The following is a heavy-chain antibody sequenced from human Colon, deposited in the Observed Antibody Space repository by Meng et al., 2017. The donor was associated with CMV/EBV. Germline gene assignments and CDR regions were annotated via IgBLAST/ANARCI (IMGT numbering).Heavy chain of an antibody. CDR1: GFSFSNAI. V-gene: IGHV3-64*02. Sequence: EGSLRLSCAASGFSFSNAIMHWVRQAPGRGLEFVSAIDASGDSKYYADSVKGRFAISRDNSKNTLYLEMGSLRPEDMAIYFCARESGSSGRAGYFDYWGQGTLVTVSS. CDR3: ARESGSSGRAGYFDY. CDR2: IDASGDSK. D-gene: IGHD6-19*01. J-gene: IGHJ4*02.